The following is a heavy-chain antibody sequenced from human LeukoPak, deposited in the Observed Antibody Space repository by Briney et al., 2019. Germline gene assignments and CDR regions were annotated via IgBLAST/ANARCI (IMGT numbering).Heavy chain of an antibody. D-gene: IGHD2-2*01. Sequence: SETLSLTCTVSGGSISSRSYYWGWLRQPPGKGLEWIGSIYYSGSTYYNPSLKSRVTISVDTSKNQFSLKLSSVTAADTAVYYCARVPRVRIVVVPTAMSYFDYWGQGTLVTVSS. V-gene: IGHV4-39*01. CDR1: GGSISSRSYY. CDR2: IYYSGST. CDR3: ARVPRVRIVVVPTAMSYFDY. J-gene: IGHJ4*02.